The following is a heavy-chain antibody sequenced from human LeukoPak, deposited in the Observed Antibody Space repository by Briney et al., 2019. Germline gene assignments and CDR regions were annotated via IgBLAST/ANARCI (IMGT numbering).Heavy chain of an antibody. J-gene: IGHJ4*02. CDR3: AREAGDVRGVNFDY. Sequence: PGGSLRLSCAASGFTFSTYWMSWVRQAPGKGLEWVANIKLDGSEKYYVDSVKGRFTISRDNAKNSLYLQMNSLRAEDTAVYYCAREAGDVRGVNFDYWGQGTLVTVSS. CDR1: GFTFSTYW. D-gene: IGHD3-10*02. V-gene: IGHV3-7*01. CDR2: IKLDGSEK.